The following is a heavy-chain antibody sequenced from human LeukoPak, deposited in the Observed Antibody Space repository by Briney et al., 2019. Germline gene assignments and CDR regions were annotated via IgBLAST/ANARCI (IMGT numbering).Heavy chain of an antibody. CDR3: ARDYGRYTYGYFDY. Sequence: GASVKVSCKVSGYTLTELSMHWVRQAPGKGLEWMGGFDPEDGETIYAQKFQGRVTITADRSTSTAYMELSSLRSEDTAVYYCARDYGRYTYGYFDYWAREPWSPSPQ. D-gene: IGHD5-18*01. CDR2: FDPEDGET. J-gene: IGHJ4*02. V-gene: IGHV1-24*01. CDR1: GYTLTELS.